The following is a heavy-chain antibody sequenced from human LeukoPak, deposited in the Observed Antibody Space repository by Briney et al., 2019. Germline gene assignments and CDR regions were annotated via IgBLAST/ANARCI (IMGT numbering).Heavy chain of an antibody. CDR3: ARDYYGSGSYYKGRSGAFDI. V-gene: IGHV4-31*03. CDR2: IYYSGST. Sequence: SQTLPLTCTVSGGSISSGGYYWSWIRQPPGKGLEWIGYIYYSGSTYYNPSLKSRVTISVDTSKNQFSLKLSSVTAADTAVYYCARDYYGSGSYYKGRSGAFDIWGQGTMVTVSS. CDR1: GGSISSGGYY. J-gene: IGHJ3*02. D-gene: IGHD3-10*01.